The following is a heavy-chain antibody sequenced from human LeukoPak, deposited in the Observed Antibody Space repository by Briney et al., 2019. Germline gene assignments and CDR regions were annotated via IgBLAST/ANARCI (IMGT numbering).Heavy chain of an antibody. CDR2: ISYSGST. V-gene: IGHV4-39*01. J-gene: IGHJ4*02. CDR1: GGSVSSSTYY. D-gene: IGHD5-24*01. CDR3: ARHRDGYQDFDY. Sequence: SETLSLTCTVSGGSVSSSTYYWGWIRQPPGKGLEWIGTISYSGSTYYNPSLKSRVTISVDTSKNQFSPKLSSVTAADTAVYYCARHRDGYQDFDYWGQGTLVTVSS.